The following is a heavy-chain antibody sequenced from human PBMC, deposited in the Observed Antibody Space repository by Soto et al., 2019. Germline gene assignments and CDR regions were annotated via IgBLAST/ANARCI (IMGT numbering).Heavy chain of an antibody. CDR1: NFSISSGYY. Sequence: PSETLSLTCVVSNFSISSGYYWGWIRQSPGKGLEWIASIYRSGTTSYNPSLKSRVTISVDPSKNQFPLLLTAVTAADTAVYYCARTHSGSYYSVFNYWGRGSLVTVS. V-gene: IGHV4-38-2*01. CDR3: ARTHSGSYYSVFNY. CDR2: IYRSGTT. J-gene: IGHJ4*02. D-gene: IGHD1-26*01.